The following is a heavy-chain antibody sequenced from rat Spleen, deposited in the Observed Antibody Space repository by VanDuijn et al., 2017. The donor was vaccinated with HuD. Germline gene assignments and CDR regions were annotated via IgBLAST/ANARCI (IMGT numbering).Heavy chain of an antibody. CDR1: GFSLTGNN. J-gene: IGHJ3*01. V-gene: IGHV2-6*01. D-gene: IGHD3-1*01. Sequence: QVQLKESGPGLVQPSQTLSLTCTVSGFSLTGNNVHWVRQPPGKGLEWIAAVSSGGNTYYDSTLKSRLSISRDTSKVQVFLESTSLQTEDTGIDVWIGESLRGSKSHWFGYWGQGTLVTVAS. CDR3: IGESLRGSKSHWFGY. CDR2: VSSGGNT.